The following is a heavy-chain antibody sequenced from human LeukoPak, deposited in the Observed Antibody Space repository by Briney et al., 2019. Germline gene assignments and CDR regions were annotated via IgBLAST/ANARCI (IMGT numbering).Heavy chain of an antibody. CDR2: MNPNSGNT. V-gene: IGHV1-8*01. J-gene: IGHJ5*02. CDR3: ARGYYDSSGYYVGLNNWFDP. D-gene: IGHD3-22*01. CDR1: GYTFTSYD. Sequence: GASVKVSCKASGYTFTSYDINWVRQATGQGLEWMGWMNPNSGNTGYAQKFQGRVTMTRNTSISTAYMELSSLRSEDTAVYYCARGYYDSSGYYVGLNNWFDPWGQGTLVTVSS.